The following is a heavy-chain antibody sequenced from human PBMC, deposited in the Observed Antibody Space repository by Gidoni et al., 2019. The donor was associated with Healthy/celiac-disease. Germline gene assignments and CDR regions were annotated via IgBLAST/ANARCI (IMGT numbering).Heavy chain of an antibody. Sequence: EVQLVESGGGLVQPGGSLRLPCAASGFTFRSYSMNWVRQAPGKGLEWVSYISSSSSTIYYADSVKGRFTISRDNAKNSLYLQMNSLRDEDTAVYYCAREKTVTTNLDDAFDIWGQGTMVTVSS. CDR2: ISSSSSTI. CDR3: AREKTVTTNLDDAFDI. V-gene: IGHV3-48*02. D-gene: IGHD4-17*01. J-gene: IGHJ3*02. CDR1: GFTFRSYS.